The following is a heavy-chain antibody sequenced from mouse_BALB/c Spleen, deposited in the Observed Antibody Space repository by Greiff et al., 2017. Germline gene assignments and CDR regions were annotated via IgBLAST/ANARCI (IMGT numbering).Heavy chain of an antibody. CDR2: ILPGSGST. CDR1: GYTFSSYW. D-gene: IGHD1-3*01. CDR3: ARDNYLYYYAMDY. J-gene: IGHJ4*01. Sequence: VQLQQSGAELMKPGASVKISCTATGYTFSSYWIEWVKQRPGHGLEWIGEILPGSGSTNYNEKFKGKATFTADTSSNTAYMQLSSLTSEDSAVYYCARDNYLYYYAMDYWGQGTSVTVSS. V-gene: IGHV1-9*01.